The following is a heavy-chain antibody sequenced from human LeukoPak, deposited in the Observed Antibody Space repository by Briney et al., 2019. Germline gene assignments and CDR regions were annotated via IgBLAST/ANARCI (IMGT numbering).Heavy chain of an antibody. CDR2: ISYDGSNK. CDR3: ASEIAVAGQGDY. Sequence: GRSLRLSCAASGFTFSSYAMHWVRQAPGKGLEWVAVISYDGSNKYYADSVKGRFTISRDNSKNTLYLQMNSLRAEDTAVYYCASEIAVAGQGDYWGQGTLVTVSS. CDR1: GFTFSSYA. D-gene: IGHD6-19*01. V-gene: IGHV3-30-3*01. J-gene: IGHJ4*02.